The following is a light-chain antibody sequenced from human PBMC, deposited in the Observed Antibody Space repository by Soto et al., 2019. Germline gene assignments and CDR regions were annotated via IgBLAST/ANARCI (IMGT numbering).Light chain of an antibody. J-gene: IGKJ1*01. CDR2: GAS. V-gene: IGKV1-6*01. Sequence: IQMTQSPSSLSASVGDTISITCRSFQTIAKSLNWYQQRPGKAPKLLIYGASNLQSGVPSRFSGSASGTDFTLTISSLQPEDFATYYCLKDYTYPWTFGQGTKVDIK. CDR3: LKDYTYPWT. CDR1: QTIAKS.